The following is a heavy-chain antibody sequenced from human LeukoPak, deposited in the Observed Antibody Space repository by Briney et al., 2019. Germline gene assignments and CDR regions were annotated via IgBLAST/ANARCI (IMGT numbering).Heavy chain of an antibody. CDR1: GGTFSSYA. J-gene: IGHJ4*02. CDR2: IIPIFSTA. D-gene: IGHD6-25*01. V-gene: IGHV1-69*13. CDR3: ARELSGYDLGFDY. Sequence: GASVKVSCKASGGTFSSYAISWVRQAPGQGLEWMGGIIPIFSTANYAQKFQGRVTITADESTSTAYMELSSLRSEDTAVYYCARELSGYDLGFDYWGQGTLVTVSS.